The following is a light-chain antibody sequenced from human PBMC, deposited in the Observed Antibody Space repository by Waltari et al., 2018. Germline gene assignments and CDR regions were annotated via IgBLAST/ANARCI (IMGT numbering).Light chain of an antibody. CDR3: MQSLQTLWT. J-gene: IGKJ1*01. CDR1: QSLLHRNGNNY. CDR2: LAS. V-gene: IGKV2-28*01. Sequence: DIVMTQSPLSLSVTPGESASISCRSSQSLLHRNGNNYLDWYRQKPGQYRQLLIYLASKRGSGVPGRFSGSGSGIDCTLKISRGEAEDVGVYYCMQSLQTLWTFGPGTKVEIK.